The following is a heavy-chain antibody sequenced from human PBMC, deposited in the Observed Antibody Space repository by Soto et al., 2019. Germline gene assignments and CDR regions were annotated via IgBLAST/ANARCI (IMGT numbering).Heavy chain of an antibody. J-gene: IGHJ4*02. V-gene: IGHV3-21*01. CDR2: ISSSSSYI. CDR3: ATNPYDFWSGYEDY. D-gene: IGHD3-3*01. Sequence: EVQLVESGGGLVKPGGSLRLSCAASGFTFSSYSMNWVRQAPGKGLEWVSSISSSSSYIYYADSVKGRFTISRDNAKNSLYLKMNSLGAEDTAVYCCATNPYDFWSGYEDYWGQGTLVTVSS. CDR1: GFTFSSYS.